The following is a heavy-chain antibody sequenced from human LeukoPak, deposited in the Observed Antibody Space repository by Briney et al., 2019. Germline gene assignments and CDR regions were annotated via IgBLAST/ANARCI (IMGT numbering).Heavy chain of an antibody. J-gene: IGHJ4*02. CDR3: ASVLRCSSTSCWYFDY. D-gene: IGHD2-2*01. CDR2: IIPIFGTA. CDR1: GGTFTGSA. Sequence: SLKVSCKASGGTFTGSATSWVPQAPGQGLEWMGEIIPIFGTANYAQKFQGRVTITADESTSTAYMELSSLRSEDTAVYYCASVLRCSSTSCWYFDYWGQGTLVTVSS. V-gene: IGHV1-69*01.